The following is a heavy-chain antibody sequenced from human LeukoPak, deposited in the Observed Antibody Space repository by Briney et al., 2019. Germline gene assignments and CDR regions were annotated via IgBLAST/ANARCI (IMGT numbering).Heavy chain of an antibody. J-gene: IGHJ3*02. CDR1: GYTFTSYD. CDR3: ARNFPSSSDAFDI. D-gene: IGHD6-6*01. Sequence: VASVKVSCKASGYTFTSYDINWVRQATGQGLEWMGWMNPNSGNTGYAQKFQGRVTMTRNTSISTAYMELSSLRSEDTAVYYCARNFPSSSDAFDIWGQGTMVTVSS. CDR2: MNPNSGNT. V-gene: IGHV1-8*01.